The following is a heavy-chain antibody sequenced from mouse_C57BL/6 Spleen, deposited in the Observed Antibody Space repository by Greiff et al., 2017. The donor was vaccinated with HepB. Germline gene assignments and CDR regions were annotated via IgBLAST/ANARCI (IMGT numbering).Heavy chain of an antibody. CDR1: GFTFSSYA. J-gene: IGHJ2*01. Sequence: EVKVVESGGGLVKPGGSLKLSCAASGFTFSSYAMSWVRQTPEKRLEWVATISDGGSYTYYPDNVKGRFTISRDNAKNNLYLQMSHLKSEDTAMYYCARDSYLFYDYPFDYWGQGTTLTVSS. D-gene: IGHD2-4*01. CDR3: ARDSYLFYDYPFDY. V-gene: IGHV5-4*01. CDR2: ISDGGSYT.